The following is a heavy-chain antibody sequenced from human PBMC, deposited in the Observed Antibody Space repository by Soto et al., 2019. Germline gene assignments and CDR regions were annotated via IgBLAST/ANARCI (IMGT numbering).Heavy chain of an antibody. Sequence: QVQLVQSGAEVKKPGASVTVSCKASGYTFDRYAMSWLRQAPGQGLEWMGWITGDTHEATYAQKFQGRVSLTRDRSTTTAYMELRSLRYDDTAVYYCARDPPTDHWGQGTLVTVSS. V-gene: IGHV1-18*01. CDR2: ITGDTHEA. CDR1: GYTFDRYA. CDR3: ARDPPTDH. J-gene: IGHJ5*02.